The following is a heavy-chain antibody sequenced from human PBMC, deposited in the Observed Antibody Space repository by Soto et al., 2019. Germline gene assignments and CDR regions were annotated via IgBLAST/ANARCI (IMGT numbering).Heavy chain of an antibody. CDR1: GGSISSSSYY. Sequence: QLQLQESGPGLVKPSETLSLTCTVSGGSISSSSYYWGCIRQPPGKGLEWIWSIYYSGSTYYNPSLTSRVTISLATSKNQFPPKLSSVTAEDTAVYYCARHGQWLVFDAWFDPWGQGTLVTVSS. CDR2: IYYSGST. J-gene: IGHJ5*02. V-gene: IGHV4-39*01. D-gene: IGHD6-19*01. CDR3: ARHGQWLVFDAWFDP.